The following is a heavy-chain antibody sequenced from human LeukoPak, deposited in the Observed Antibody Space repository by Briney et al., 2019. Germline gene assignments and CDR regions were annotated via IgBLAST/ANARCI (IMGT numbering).Heavy chain of an antibody. CDR1: GFTFSSYW. J-gene: IGHJ6*03. D-gene: IGHD6-19*01. CDR2: IKQDGSEK. V-gene: IGHV3-7*01. Sequence: GGSLRLSCAASGFTFSSYWMSWVRQAPGKGLEWVANIKQDGSEKYYVDSVKGRFTISRDNAKNSLYLQMNSLRAEDTAVYYCARDRGSAYYYYYYMEVWGKGTTVTVSS. CDR3: ARDRGSAYYYYYYMEV.